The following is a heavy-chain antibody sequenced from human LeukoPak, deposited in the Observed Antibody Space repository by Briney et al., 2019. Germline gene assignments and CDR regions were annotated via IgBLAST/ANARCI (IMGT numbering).Heavy chain of an antibody. V-gene: IGHV1-69*13. J-gene: IGHJ5*02. Sequence: SVKVSCKASGGTFSSYAISWVRQAPGQGLEWMGGIIPIFGTANYAQKFQGRVTITADESTSTAYMELSSLRSEDTAVYYCARDIVVEPAANWFDPWGQGTLVTVSS. D-gene: IGHD2-2*01. CDR1: GGTFSSYA. CDR3: ARDIVVEPAANWFDP. CDR2: IIPIFGTA.